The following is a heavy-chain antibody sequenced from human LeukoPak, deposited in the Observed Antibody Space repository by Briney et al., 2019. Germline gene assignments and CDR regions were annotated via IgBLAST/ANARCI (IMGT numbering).Heavy chain of an antibody. J-gene: IGHJ4*02. CDR1: GGSISSYY. D-gene: IGHD3-10*01. V-gene: IGHV4-59*08. Sequence: PSETLSLTCTVSGGSISSYYWSWIRQPPGKGLEWIGYIYYSGSTNYNPSLKSRVTISVDTSKNQFSLKLSSVTAADTAVYYCARDFGSGGYFDYWGPGTLVTVSS. CDR2: IYYSGST. CDR3: ARDFGSGGYFDY.